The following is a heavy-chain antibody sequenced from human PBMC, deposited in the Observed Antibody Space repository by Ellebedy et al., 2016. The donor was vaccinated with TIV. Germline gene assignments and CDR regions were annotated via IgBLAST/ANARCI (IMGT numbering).Heavy chain of an antibody. CDR2: IYGADDK. CDR3: AHREKMGPDAWYFDL. Sequence: SGPTLVKPTQTLTLTCTFSGFSLTTSDVAVGWIRQPPGKALEWLALIYGADDKHYSPSLKSRLNITRDTSKNQVVLTMANMDPVDTATYYCAHREKMGPDAWYFDLWGRGTLVTVSS. V-gene: IGHV2-5*02. CDR1: GFSLTTSDVA. D-gene: IGHD2-8*01. J-gene: IGHJ2*01.